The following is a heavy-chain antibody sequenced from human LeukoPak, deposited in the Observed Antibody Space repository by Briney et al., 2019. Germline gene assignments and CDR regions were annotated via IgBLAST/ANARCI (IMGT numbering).Heavy chain of an antibody. CDR3: AKVYGSGSYYGNYCDY. Sequence: RGSLRLSCAASGFTLSSYAMSWVRQAPGKGLEWVSGVSGSGGSTYYADSVKGRFTISRDNSKNTLYLQMNSLRAEDTAVYYCAKVYGSGSYYGNYCDYWGQGTLVTVSS. D-gene: IGHD3-10*01. V-gene: IGHV3-23*01. CDR2: VSGSGGST. J-gene: IGHJ4*02. CDR1: GFTLSSYA.